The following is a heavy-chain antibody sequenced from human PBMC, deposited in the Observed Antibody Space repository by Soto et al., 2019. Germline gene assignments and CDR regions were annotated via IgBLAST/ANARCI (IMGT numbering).Heavy chain of an antibody. CDR2: VSGYGDST. D-gene: IGHD5-18*01. V-gene: IGHV3-23*01. CDR3: AMGYTYAPFDP. Sequence: GGSLTLSCGSSGFNFSGYAMGWVRQAPGKGLEWVSGVSGYGDSTYYADSVKGRFTISRDNSKNTLYLQMNSLRAEDTAVYYCAMGYTYAPFDPWGQGTLVPVSS. CDR1: GFNFSGYA. J-gene: IGHJ5*02.